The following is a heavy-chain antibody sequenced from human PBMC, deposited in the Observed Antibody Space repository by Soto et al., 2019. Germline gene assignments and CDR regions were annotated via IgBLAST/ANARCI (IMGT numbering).Heavy chain of an antibody. CDR1: GYTLTSYA. CDR2: NNAANGNT. J-gene: IGHJ4*02. CDR3: ARSSGYYYVDY. D-gene: IGHD3-22*01. V-gene: IGHV1-3*01. Sequence: QVQLVQSGAEVKKPGASVKVSCKACGYTLTSYAMHWVRQAPGQRLEWMGWNNAANGNTKYSRKFQCSVTITRDTSASTAYMELSSLTSEDTAVYYCARSSGYYYVDYWGQGTLVTVSS.